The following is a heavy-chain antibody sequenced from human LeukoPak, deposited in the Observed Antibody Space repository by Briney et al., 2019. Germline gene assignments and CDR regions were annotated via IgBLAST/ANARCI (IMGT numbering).Heavy chain of an antibody. V-gene: IGHV3-64D*09. D-gene: IGHD4-23*01. CDR3: VKVKYGGKSGHDY. CDR2: ISSSGDRI. J-gene: IGHJ4*02. Sequence: PGGSLRLSCAASGFXFSTYAMHWVRQAPGKGLEYVSAISSSGDRIYHADSVKGRSTISRDNSKNTLYLQMSSLRAEDTAVYYCVKVKYGGKSGHDYWGQGTLVTVSS. CDR1: GFXFSTYA.